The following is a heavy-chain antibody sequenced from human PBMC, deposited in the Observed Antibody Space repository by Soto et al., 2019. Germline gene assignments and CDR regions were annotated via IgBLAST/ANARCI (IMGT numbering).Heavy chain of an antibody. D-gene: IGHD3-16*02. Sequence: VQLVESGGGVVQPGRSLRLSCAASGFTFSSYGMHWVRQAPGKGLEWVANIKQDGSEKYYVDSVKGRFTISRDNAKNSLYLQMNSLRAEDTAVYYCAVSLRYWYFDLWGRGTLVTVSS. CDR1: GFTFSSYG. CDR3: AVSLRYWYFDL. V-gene: IGHV3-7*01. CDR2: IKQDGSEK. J-gene: IGHJ2*01.